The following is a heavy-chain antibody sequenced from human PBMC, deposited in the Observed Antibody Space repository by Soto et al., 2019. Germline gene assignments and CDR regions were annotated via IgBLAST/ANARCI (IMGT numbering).Heavy chain of an antibody. CDR2: ISYDGGNE. Sequence: QVQLVESGGGVVQPGRSLRLSCAASGFTFSHYALHWVRQAPGKGPEWVAGISYDGGNEYYADSEKGRFTISRDSPKNTLYLQMNSLRTEDTAVDDCVKGGTTSAFSTFDIWGRGTVVTVSS. CDR3: VKGGTTSAFSTFDI. V-gene: IGHV3-30*18. CDR1: GFTFSHYA. J-gene: IGHJ3*02. D-gene: IGHD1-1*01.